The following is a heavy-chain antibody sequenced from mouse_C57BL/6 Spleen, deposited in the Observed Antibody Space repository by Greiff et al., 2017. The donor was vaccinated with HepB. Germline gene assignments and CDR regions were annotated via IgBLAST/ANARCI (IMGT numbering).Heavy chain of an antibody. D-gene: IGHD1-1*01. V-gene: IGHV1-78*01. Sequence: VKVVESDAELVKPGASVKISCKVSGYTFTDHTIHWMKQRPEQGLEWIGYIYPRDGSTKYNEKFKGKATLTADKSSSTAYMQLNSLTSEDSAVYFGAREGNYYGSSYAMDYWGQGTSVTVSS. CDR3: AREGNYYGSSYAMDY. CDR2: IYPRDGST. CDR1: GYTFTDHT. J-gene: IGHJ4*01.